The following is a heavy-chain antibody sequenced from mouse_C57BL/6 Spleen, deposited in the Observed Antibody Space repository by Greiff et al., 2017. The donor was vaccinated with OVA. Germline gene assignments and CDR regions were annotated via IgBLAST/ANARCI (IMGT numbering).Heavy chain of an antibody. CDR2: ISYDGSN. CDR3: ARRSNYVYFDY. Sequence: DVKLVESGPGLVKPSQSLSLTCSVTGYSITSGYYWNWIRQFPGNKLEWMGYISYDGSNNYNPSLKNRISITRDTSKNQFFLKLNSVTTEDTATYYCARRSNYVYFDYWGQGTTLTVSS. D-gene: IGHD2-5*01. J-gene: IGHJ2*01. CDR1: GYSITSGYY. V-gene: IGHV3-6*01.